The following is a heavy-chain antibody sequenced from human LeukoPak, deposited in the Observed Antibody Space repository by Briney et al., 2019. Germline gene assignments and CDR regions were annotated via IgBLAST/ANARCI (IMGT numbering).Heavy chain of an antibody. CDR1: GYTFTNYD. Sequence: ASVKVSCKASGYTFTNYDINWVRQATGQGLEWMGYMNPNSGNSAYAQKFQGRVTITTDASISTASMELSGLGSEDTALYYCAREGLDYWGQGTLVTVSS. J-gene: IGHJ4*02. CDR3: AREGLDY. CDR2: MNPNSGNS. V-gene: IGHV1-8*01.